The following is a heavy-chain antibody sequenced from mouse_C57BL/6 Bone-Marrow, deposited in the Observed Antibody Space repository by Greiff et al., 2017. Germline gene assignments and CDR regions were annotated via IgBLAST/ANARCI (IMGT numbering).Heavy chain of an antibody. D-gene: IGHD1-1*01. CDR2: IDPSDSYT. CDR1: GYTFTSYW. J-gene: IGHJ2*01. CDR3: AREGRYYFDY. V-gene: IGHV1-69*01. Sequence: QVQLQQPGAELVMPGASVKLSCKASGYTFTSYWMHWVKQRPGQGLEWIGEIDPSDSYTNYNQKFKGKSTLTVDKSSSTAYMQLRSLTSEDSAVYYCAREGRYYFDYWGQGTTLTVSS.